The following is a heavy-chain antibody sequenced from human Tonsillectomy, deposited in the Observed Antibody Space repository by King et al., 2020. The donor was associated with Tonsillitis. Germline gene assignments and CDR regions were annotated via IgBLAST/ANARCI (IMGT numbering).Heavy chain of an antibody. V-gene: IGHV1-69*09. J-gene: IGHJ5*02. CDR1: GGTLSSYA. CDR2: IIPILGIA. D-gene: IGHD2-2*01. Sequence: QLVQSGAEVKKPGSSVKVSCKASGGTLSSYAISWVRQAPGQGLEWMGRIIPILGIANYAQKFQGRVTITADKSTSTAYMELSSLRSEDTAVYYCAVDPRYQLLGVQWFDPWGQGTLVTVSS. CDR3: AVDPRYQLLGVQWFDP.